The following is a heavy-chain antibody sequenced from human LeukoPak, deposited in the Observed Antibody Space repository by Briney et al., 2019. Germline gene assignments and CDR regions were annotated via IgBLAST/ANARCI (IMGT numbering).Heavy chain of an antibody. V-gene: IGHV4-39*07. CDR2: IFYSGST. Sequence: SETLSLTCTVSSGSISTSNYYWGWVRQPPGKALEWIGNIFYSGSTYYSPSLKSRVTISLDTSRNQFSLKLNSVTAADTAVYYCARGHSYASNYYYYYMDVWGKGTTVTVSS. J-gene: IGHJ6*03. CDR3: ARGHSYASNYYYYYMDV. CDR1: SGSISTSNYY. D-gene: IGHD5-18*01.